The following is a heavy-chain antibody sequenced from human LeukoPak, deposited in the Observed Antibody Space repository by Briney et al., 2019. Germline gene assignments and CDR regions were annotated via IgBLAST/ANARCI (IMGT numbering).Heavy chain of an antibody. V-gene: IGHV1-18*01. CDR3: ARRAVSKVVVPAAPYYFDY. Sequence: ASVKVSCKASGYTFTSYGISWVRQAPGQGLEWMGWISAYNGNTNYAQKLQGRVTMTTDTSTSTAYMEPRSLRSDDTAVYYCARRAVSKVVVPAAPYYFDYWGQGTLVTVSS. CDR2: ISAYNGNT. CDR1: GYTFTSYG. D-gene: IGHD2-2*01. J-gene: IGHJ4*02.